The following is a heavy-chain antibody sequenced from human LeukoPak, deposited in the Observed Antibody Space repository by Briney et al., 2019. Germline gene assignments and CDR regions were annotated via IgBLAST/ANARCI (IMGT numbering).Heavy chain of an antibody. CDR2: IYYSGST. V-gene: IGHV4-39*07. J-gene: IGHJ4*02. Sequence: PSETLSLTCTVSGGSISSSSYYWGWIRQPPGKGLEWIGSIYYSGSTYYNPSLKSRVTISVDTSKNQFSLKLSSVTAADTAVYYCARSGGGYDSIYYFDYWGQGTLVTVSS. D-gene: IGHD5-12*01. CDR1: GGSISSSSYY. CDR3: ARSGGGYDSIYYFDY.